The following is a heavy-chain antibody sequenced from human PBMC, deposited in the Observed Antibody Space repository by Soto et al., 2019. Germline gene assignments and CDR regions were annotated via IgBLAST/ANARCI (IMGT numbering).Heavy chain of an antibody. Sequence: QSQTLSLTCAVYGGSFSGYYWSWIRQPPGKGLEWIGEINHSGSTNYNPSLKSRVTISADTSKNQFSLKLSSVTAADTAVYYCARTYYYDSSGYYYVVDAFDVWGQGTMVTVSS. CDR3: ARTYYYDSSGYYYVVDAFDV. J-gene: IGHJ3*01. D-gene: IGHD3-22*01. CDR2: INHSGST. CDR1: GGSFSGYY. V-gene: IGHV4-34*01.